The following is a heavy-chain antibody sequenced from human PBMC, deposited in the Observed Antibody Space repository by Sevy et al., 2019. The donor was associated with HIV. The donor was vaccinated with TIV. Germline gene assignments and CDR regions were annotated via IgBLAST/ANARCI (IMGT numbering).Heavy chain of an antibody. CDR2: ISGLNNYI. Sequence: GGSLRLSCVASGFTFSSYEMNWVRQAPGKGLEWVSSISGLNNYIYYADSVKGRFTISRDNAKNSLYLQMNSLRAEDTAVYYCAREGDSWLPFDYWGQGTLVTVSS. D-gene: IGHD6-13*01. CDR1: GFTFSSYE. J-gene: IGHJ4*02. V-gene: IGHV3-21*06. CDR3: AREGDSWLPFDY.